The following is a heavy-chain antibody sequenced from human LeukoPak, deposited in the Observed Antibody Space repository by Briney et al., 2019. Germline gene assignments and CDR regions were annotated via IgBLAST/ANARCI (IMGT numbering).Heavy chain of an antibody. Sequence: ASVKASCKASGYTFTGYYMHWVRQAPGQGLEWMGWINPNSGGTNYAQKFQGRVTMTRDTSISTAYMELSRLRSDDTAVYYCARDLSSVPKWDYYYYMDVWGKGTTVTISS. CDR3: ARDLSSVPKWDYYYYMDV. J-gene: IGHJ6*03. V-gene: IGHV1-2*02. CDR2: INPNSGGT. D-gene: IGHD6-25*01. CDR1: GYTFTGYY.